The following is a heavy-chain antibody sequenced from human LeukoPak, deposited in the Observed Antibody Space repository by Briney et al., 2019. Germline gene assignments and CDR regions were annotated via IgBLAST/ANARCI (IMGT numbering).Heavy chain of an antibody. CDR2: ISWNSGSI. J-gene: IGHJ4*02. V-gene: IGHV3-9*01. CDR1: GFTFDDYA. CDR3: AKGPTSIQLSSYSDY. Sequence: GGSLRLSCAASGFTFDDYAMHWVRQAPGKGLEWVSGISWNSGSIGYADSVKGRFTISRDNATNSLYLQMNSLRAADTALYYCAKGPTSIQLSSYSDYSGPGTLVTPSS. D-gene: IGHD5-18*01.